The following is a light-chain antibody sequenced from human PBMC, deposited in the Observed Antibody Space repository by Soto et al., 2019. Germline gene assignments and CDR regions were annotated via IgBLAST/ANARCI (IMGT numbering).Light chain of an antibody. CDR3: QQHGSLYWT. CDR1: QSVGSDY. CDR2: CAS. J-gene: IGKJ1*01. Sequence: EIVLTLSPGTLSLSPGERATLSCRSSQSVGSDYLAWYEQKPGQAPRVVIFCASGRATGIPDRFSGSGSGTYFTLTISRLEPEDFAVYYCQQHGSLYWTFGQRTKVDIK. V-gene: IGKV3-20*01.